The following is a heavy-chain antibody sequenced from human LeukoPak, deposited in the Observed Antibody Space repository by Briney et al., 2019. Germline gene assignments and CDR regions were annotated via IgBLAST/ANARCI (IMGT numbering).Heavy chain of an antibody. Sequence: GGSLRLSCAASGFTFTSYAMNWVRQAPGKGLEWVAVIWYDGSNKYYADSVKGRFTISRDNSKNTLYLQMNSLRAEDTAVYYCAKERGNRVTSPFDYWGQGTLVTVSS. CDR2: IWYDGSNK. V-gene: IGHV3-33*06. CDR1: GFTFTSYA. CDR3: AKERGNRVTSPFDY. J-gene: IGHJ4*02. D-gene: IGHD5-18*01.